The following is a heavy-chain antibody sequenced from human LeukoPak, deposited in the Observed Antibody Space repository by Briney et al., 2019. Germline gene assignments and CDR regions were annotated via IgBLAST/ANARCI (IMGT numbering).Heavy chain of an antibody. J-gene: IGHJ4*02. CDR2: INPNSGGT. CDR3: ARGFRYNWNGFY. Sequence: ASVTVSCKASGYTFTGYYMHWVRQAPGQGLEWMGWINPNSGGTNYAQKFQGRVTMTRDTSISTAYMELSRLRSDDTAVYCCARGFRYNWNGFYWGQGTLVTVSS. V-gene: IGHV1-2*02. CDR1: GYTFTGYY. D-gene: IGHD1-1*01.